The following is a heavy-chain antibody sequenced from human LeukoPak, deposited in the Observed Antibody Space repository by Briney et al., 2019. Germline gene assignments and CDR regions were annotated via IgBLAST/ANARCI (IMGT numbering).Heavy chain of an antibody. CDR3: TRGCSSTSCSTDY. V-gene: IGHV1-8*03. Sequence: GASVKVSCKASGYTFTSYDINWVRQATGQGLEWMGWMNPNSGNTGYAQKFQGRVTITRNTSISTAYVELSSLRSEDTAVYYCTRGCSSTSCSTDYWGQGTLVTVSS. CDR1: GYTFTSYD. D-gene: IGHD2-2*01. CDR2: MNPNSGNT. J-gene: IGHJ4*02.